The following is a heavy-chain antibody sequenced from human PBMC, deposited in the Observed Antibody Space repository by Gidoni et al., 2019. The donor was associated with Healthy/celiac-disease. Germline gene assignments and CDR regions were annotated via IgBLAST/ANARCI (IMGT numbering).Heavy chain of an antibody. D-gene: IGHD3-22*01. Sequence: QVQLVASGGGVVQPGRSLRLSCAASGFPFSSYCMPWVRQAPGKGLEWVAVIWYDGSNKYYADSVKGRFTISRDNSKNTLYLQMNSLRAEDTAVYYCARDPTPLDYYDSSGYGYFDYWGQGTLVTVSS. V-gene: IGHV3-33*01. J-gene: IGHJ4*02. CDR2: IWYDGSNK. CDR3: ARDPTPLDYYDSSGYGYFDY. CDR1: GFPFSSYC.